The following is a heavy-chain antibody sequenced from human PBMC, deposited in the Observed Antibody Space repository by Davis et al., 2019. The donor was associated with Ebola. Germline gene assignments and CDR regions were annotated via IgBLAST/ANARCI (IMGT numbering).Heavy chain of an antibody. V-gene: IGHV3-30*03. Sequence: GESLKISCAASGFTFSSCGMHWVRQAPGKGLEWVAVISYDGSNKYYADSVKGRFTISRDNSKNTLYLQMNSLRAEDTAVYYCARGLRWLQPNFDYWGQGTLVTVSS. D-gene: IGHD5-24*01. CDR2: ISYDGSNK. J-gene: IGHJ4*02. CDR3: ARGLRWLQPNFDY. CDR1: GFTFSSCG.